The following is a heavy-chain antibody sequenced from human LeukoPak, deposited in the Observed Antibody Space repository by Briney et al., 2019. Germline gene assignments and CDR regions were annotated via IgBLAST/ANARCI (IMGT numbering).Heavy chain of an antibody. CDR2: IIPIFGTA. CDR1: GGTFSSYA. V-gene: IGHV1-69*13. Sequence: GASVKVSCKASGGTFSSYAISWVRQAPGQGLEWMGGIIPIFGTANYAQKFQGRVTITADESTSTAYMELSSLRSEDTAVYYCAREEGGYIGKDAFDIWGQGTMVTVSS. J-gene: IGHJ3*02. CDR3: AREEGGYIGKDAFDI. D-gene: IGHD5-12*01.